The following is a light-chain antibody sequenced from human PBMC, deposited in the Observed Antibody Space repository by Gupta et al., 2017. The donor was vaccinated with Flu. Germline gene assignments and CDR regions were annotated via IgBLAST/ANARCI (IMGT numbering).Light chain of an antibody. J-gene: IGKJ1*01. CDR1: ESVSNN. CDR3: QQYNKWGT. Sequence: IVMPQSPPTLSVSPGERATLSCRASESVSNNLAWYQQTPGQARRLLIYGASTRATGVPARFSGSGSGTDFTLTISSLQSEDFAVYYCQQYNKWGTFGQGTNVEI. CDR2: GAS. V-gene: IGKV3-15*01.